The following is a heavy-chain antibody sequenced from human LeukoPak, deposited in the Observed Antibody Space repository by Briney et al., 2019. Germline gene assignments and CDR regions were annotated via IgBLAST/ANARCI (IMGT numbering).Heavy chain of an antibody. Sequence: PSETLSLTCTVSGGSISSNYWTWIRQPPGKGLEWIGYIYYSGSTNYNPSLKSRVTISVDTSKNQFSLKLSSVTAADTAVYYCARHVNLVEGGTTTAFLDYWGQGTLVTVSS. V-gene: IGHV4-59*08. J-gene: IGHJ4*02. CDR1: GGSISSNY. CDR2: IYYSGST. D-gene: IGHD1-1*01. CDR3: ARHVNLVEGGTTTAFLDY.